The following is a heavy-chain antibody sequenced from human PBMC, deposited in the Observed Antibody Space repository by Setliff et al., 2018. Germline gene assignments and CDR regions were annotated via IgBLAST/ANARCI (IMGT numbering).Heavy chain of an antibody. V-gene: IGHV4-34*01. J-gene: IGHJ4*02. CDR1: GGSFSTYL. D-gene: IGHD2-2*01. CDR2: ISHSGSA. CDR3: RLAHCNTTSCEEALDF. Sequence: SETLSLTCAAYGGSFSTYLWSWIRQPPGKGLEWIGEISHSGSANYNPSLKSRVTMSVDTSKNQFSLNLNSVTAADTAACYFRLAHCNTTSCEEALDFWSQGTLVTVSS.